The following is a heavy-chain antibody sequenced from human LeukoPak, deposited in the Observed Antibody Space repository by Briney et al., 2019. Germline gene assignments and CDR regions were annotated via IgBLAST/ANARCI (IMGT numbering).Heavy chain of an antibody. V-gene: IGHV4-59*12. CDR3: AREGGPYRPLDY. CDR1: GDPIGNYF. Sequence: SETLSLTCTVSGDPIGNYFWSWIRQPPGKGLEWIGSIHYRGNTNYNPSLKSRVTISVDTSKNLFSLNLSSVTAADTAVYYCAREGGPYRPLDYSGQGTLVTVSS. J-gene: IGHJ4*02. CDR2: IHYRGNT.